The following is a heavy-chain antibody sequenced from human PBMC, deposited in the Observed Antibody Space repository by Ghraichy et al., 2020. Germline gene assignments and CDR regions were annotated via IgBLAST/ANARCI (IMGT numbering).Heavy chain of an antibody. CDR1: GGSFSGYY. J-gene: IGHJ5*02. Sequence: TLSLTCAVYGGSFSGYYWSWIRQPPGKGLEWIGEINHSGSTNYNPSLKSRVTISVDTSKNQFSLKLSSVTAADTAVYYCARRKWLVRVSWFDPWGQGTLVTVSS. CDR3: ARRKWLVRVSWFDP. CDR2: INHSGST. D-gene: IGHD6-19*01. V-gene: IGHV4-34*01.